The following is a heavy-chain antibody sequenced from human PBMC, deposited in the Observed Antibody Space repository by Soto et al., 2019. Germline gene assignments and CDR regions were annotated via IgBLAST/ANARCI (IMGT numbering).Heavy chain of an antibody. V-gene: IGHV3-13*01. CDR1: GFTFSSYD. J-gene: IGHJ6*02. D-gene: IGHD4-17*01. CDR2: IGTAGDT. Sequence: PGGSLRLSCAASGFTFSSYDMHWVRQATGKGLEWVSAIGTAGDTYYPGSVKGRFTISRENAKNSLYLQMNSLRAEDTAVYYCARTLTTYGDYAYYGMDVWGQGTTVTVS. CDR3: ARTLTTYGDYAYYGMDV.